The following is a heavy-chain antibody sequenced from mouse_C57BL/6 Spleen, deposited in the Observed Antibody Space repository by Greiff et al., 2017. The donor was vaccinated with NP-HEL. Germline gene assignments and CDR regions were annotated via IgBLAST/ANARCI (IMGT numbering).Heavy chain of an antibody. CDR1: GYTFTSYW. V-gene: IGHV1-69*01. Sequence: QVQLQQPGAELVKPGASVKLSCKASGYTFTSYWMHWVKQRPGQGLEWIGEIDPSDSYTNYNQKFKGKSTLTVDKSSSTAYMQLSSLTSEDSAVYYCARCPYYYGSSPRWYFDVWGTGTTVTVSS. CDR3: ARCPYYYGSSPRWYFDV. D-gene: IGHD1-1*01. CDR2: IDPSDSYT. J-gene: IGHJ1*03.